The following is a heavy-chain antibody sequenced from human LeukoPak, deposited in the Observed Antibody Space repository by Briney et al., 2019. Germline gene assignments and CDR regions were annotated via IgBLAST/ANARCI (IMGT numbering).Heavy chain of an antibody. CDR2: IKSKTDGGTT. V-gene: IGHV3-15*01. CDR3: QRITDYYDSSGYYDY. Sequence: GGSLRLSCVSSGTIVSTNYMHWVRQAPGKGLEWVGRIKSKTDGGTTDYAAPVKGRFTISRDDSKNTLYLQMNSLKTEDTAVYYCQRITDYYDSSGYYDYWGQGTLVTVSS. CDR1: GTIVSTNY. J-gene: IGHJ4*02. D-gene: IGHD3-22*01.